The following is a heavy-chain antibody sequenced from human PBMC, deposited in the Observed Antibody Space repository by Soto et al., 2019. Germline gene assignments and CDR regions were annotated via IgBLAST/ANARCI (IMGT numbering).Heavy chain of an antibody. J-gene: IGHJ6*02. CDR1: GFTFSSYE. Sequence: PGGSLRLSCAASGFTFSSYEMNWVRQAPGKGLERVSYISSSGSTIYYADSVKGRFTISRDNAKNSLYLQMNSLRAEDTAVYYCARDLAAMVPDYYYYYGMDVWGQGTTVTVSS. CDR2: ISSSGSTI. V-gene: IGHV3-48*03. D-gene: IGHD5-18*01. CDR3: ARDLAAMVPDYYYYYGMDV.